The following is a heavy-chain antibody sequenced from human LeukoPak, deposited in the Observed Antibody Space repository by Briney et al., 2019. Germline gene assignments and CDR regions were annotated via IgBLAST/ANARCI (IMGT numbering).Heavy chain of an antibody. CDR1: GFTFSSYA. V-gene: IGHV3-23*01. J-gene: IGHJ4*02. D-gene: IGHD3-10*01. Sequence: PGGSLRLSCAASGFTFSSYAMSWVRQAPGKGLEWVSTVSGSGGATSSADSVKGRFTISRDNSKNTVYLRMSSLRSEDTAVYYCARKSGSGSFDYWGQGTLVTVSS. CDR3: ARKSGSGSFDY. CDR2: VSGSGGAT.